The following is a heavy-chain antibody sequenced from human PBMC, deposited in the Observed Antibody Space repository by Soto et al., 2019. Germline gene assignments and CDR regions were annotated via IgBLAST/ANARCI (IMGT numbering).Heavy chain of an antibody. V-gene: IGHV4-4*02. Sequence: PSETLSLTCTVSGGSIDSYYWSWVRQPPGKGLEWIGEIYHSGSTNYNPSLKSRVTISVDKSKNQFSLKLSSVTAADTAVYYCARDYYGSGGRGNWFDPWGQGTLVTVSS. J-gene: IGHJ5*02. CDR3: ARDYYGSGGRGNWFDP. CDR1: GGSIDSYY. CDR2: IYHSGST. D-gene: IGHD3-10*01.